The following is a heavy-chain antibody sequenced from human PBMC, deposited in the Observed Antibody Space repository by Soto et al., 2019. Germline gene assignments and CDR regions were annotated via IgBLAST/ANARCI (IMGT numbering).Heavy chain of an antibody. CDR2: IYYSGST. D-gene: IGHD6-13*01. J-gene: IGHJ6*02. CDR3: ARRRGSNSRGPYYYGMDV. CDR1: GGSSSSSSYY. V-gene: IGHV4-39*01. Sequence: ETLSLTCTVSGGSSSSSSYYWGWIRQPPGKGLEWIGSIYYSGSTYYNPSLKSRVTISVDTSKNQFSLKLSSVTAADTAVYYCARRRGSNSRGPYYYGMDVWGQGTTVTVSS.